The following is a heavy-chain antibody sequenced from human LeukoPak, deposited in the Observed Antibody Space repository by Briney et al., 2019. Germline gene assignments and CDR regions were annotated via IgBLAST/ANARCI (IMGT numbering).Heavy chain of an antibody. J-gene: IGHJ4*02. V-gene: IGHV3-20*04. CDR3: ARATYYYDSSGYYPH. Sequence: GGSLRLSCAASGFTFGDYGMSWVRQVPGKGLEWVSGINWNGGSTGYADSVKGRFTISRDNAKNSLYLQMNSLRAEDTASYYCARATYYYDSSGYYPHWGQGTLVTVSS. D-gene: IGHD3-22*01. CDR1: GFTFGDYG. CDR2: INWNGGST.